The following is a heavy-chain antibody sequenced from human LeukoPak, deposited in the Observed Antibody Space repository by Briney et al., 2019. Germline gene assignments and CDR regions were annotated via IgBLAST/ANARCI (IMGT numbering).Heavy chain of an antibody. D-gene: IGHD3-22*01. Sequence: GGSLRLSCAASGFTFSRYWMHWVRQAPGKGLVWVSRIKSDGSTNYADSVKGRFTISRDDAKNTVSLQMNSLRAEDTGVYYCARAPAEIGGYYPEYFRHWGQGTLVTVSS. V-gene: IGHV3-74*01. J-gene: IGHJ1*01. CDR3: ARAPAEIGGYYPEYFRH. CDR2: IKSDGST. CDR1: GFTFSRYW.